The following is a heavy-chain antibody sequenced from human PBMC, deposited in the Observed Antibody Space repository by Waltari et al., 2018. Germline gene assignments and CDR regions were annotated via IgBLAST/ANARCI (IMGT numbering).Heavy chain of an antibody. V-gene: IGHV1-69*02. CDR3: ARRVSTKGAFEV. CDR2: IIHMPGIT. D-gene: IGHD5-12*01. CDR1: GGPFSSVG. J-gene: IGHJ3*01. Sequence: QVQLVQSGPEVKQPGSSVKVSCKSSGGPFSSVGLHWLRQAPGQGLEWMGKIIHMPGITDYEQKFQGRLRITADRSTTTGYMELRSLGTEDTAIYYCARRVSTKGAFEVWGRGTLVTVSP.